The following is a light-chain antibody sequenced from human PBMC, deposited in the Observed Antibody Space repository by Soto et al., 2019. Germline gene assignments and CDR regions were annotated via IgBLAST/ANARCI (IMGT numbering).Light chain of an antibody. CDR3: QQTYSSPPGA. J-gene: IGKJ1*01. V-gene: IGKV1-5*01. CDR1: QSIRSW. Sequence: DIQMTQSPSILSASVGDRVTITCRASQSIRSWLAWYQQKPGKAPKLLIYDAYSLESGVPSRFSGRRSGTDFTLSIGRLQPEDFATYYCQQTYSSPPGAFGQGTKVDIK. CDR2: DAY.